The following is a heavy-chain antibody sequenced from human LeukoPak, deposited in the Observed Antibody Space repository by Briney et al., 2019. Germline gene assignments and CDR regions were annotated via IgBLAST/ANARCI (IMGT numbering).Heavy chain of an antibody. CDR1: GFTLNNYA. D-gene: IGHD6-19*01. CDR2: ISGSGGTT. J-gene: IGHJ3*02. V-gene: IGHV3-23*01. CDR3: AIAVADSDAFDI. Sequence: GGSLRLSCAASGFTLNNYAMSWVRQAPGKGPEWVSAISGSGGTTSYTDSVKGRFTISRDNSKNTLYLQMNSLRAEDTAVYYCAIAVADSDAFDIWGQGTMVTVSS.